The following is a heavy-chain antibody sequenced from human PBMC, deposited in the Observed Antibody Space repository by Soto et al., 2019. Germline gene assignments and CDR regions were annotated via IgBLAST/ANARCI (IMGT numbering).Heavy chain of an antibody. CDR2: IYYSGST. D-gene: IGHD3-3*01. CDR3: ARHHLLALGWLFPDGNFDY. Sequence: SETLSLTCTVSGFSIRSSSYYWVWIRQPPGKGLEWIGSIYYSGSTYYNPSLKSRVTISVDTSKNQFSLKLSSVTAADTAVYYCARHHLLALGWLFPDGNFDYWGQGTLVTVSA. V-gene: IGHV4-39*01. CDR1: GFSIRSSSYY. J-gene: IGHJ4*02.